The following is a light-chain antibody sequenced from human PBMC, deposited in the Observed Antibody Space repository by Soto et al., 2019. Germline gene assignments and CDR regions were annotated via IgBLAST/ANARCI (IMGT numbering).Light chain of an antibody. J-gene: IGKJ5*01. CDR3: QQYGSSAPIT. V-gene: IGKV4-1*01. Sequence: DIVMTQSPASLAVSLGERATINCKSSQSVYCDSNNKDYLAWYQQKPGQAPRLLIYGASIRATGIPDRFSGSGSETDFTLTISRLEPEDFALYYCQQYGSSAPITFGQGTRLEIK. CDR1: QSVYCDSNNKDY. CDR2: GAS.